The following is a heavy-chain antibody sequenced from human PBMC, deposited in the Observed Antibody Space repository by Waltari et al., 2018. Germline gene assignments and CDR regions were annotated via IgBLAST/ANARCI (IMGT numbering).Heavy chain of an antibody. V-gene: IGHV4-39*07. CDR1: GGSISSSSYY. CDR2: IYYSGST. D-gene: IGHD1-26*01. Sequence: QLLLQESGPGLVKPSETLSLTCIVSGGSISSSSYYWAWIRQPPGKGLEWIGSIYYSGSTYYNPSLKSRIIILVDTSKNHFSLKLSSVTAADTAVYYCARLVGATGGFDYWGQGTLVTVSS. CDR3: ARLVGATGGFDY. J-gene: IGHJ4*02.